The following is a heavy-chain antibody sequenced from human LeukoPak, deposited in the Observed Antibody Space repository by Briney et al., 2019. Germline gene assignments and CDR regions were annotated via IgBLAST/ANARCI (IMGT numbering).Heavy chain of an antibody. D-gene: IGHD2-2*01. CDR2: IYPGDSDT. J-gene: IGHJ2*01. V-gene: IGHV5-51*01. CDR3: ARVSCSSTRCPFDL. Sequence: GEALQISCKGSGFTFTNYWIGWVRQLPGKGLEGMGIIYPGDSDTRYSSSFQGQVTISADKSISTAYLQWSSLKASDTAMYYCARVSCSSTRCPFDLWGRGTLVTVSS. CDR1: GFTFTNYW.